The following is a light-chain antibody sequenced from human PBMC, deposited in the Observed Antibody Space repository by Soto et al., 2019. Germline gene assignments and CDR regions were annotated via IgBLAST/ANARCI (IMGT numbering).Light chain of an antibody. V-gene: IGKV3-15*01. Sequence: MVMTQSPATLSMSPWERATLSFMASQSVSINLAWYQQKPGQAPRLLIYGASTRAGGIPARFSGSGSGTEFTLTISSLQSEDVGVYFCQQYHMWPLTSGGGTKVDI. CDR2: GAS. J-gene: IGKJ4*01. CDR3: QQYHMWPLT. CDR1: QSVSIN.